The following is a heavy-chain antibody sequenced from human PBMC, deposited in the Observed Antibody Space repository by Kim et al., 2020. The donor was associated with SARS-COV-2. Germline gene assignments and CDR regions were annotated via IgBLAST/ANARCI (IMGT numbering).Heavy chain of an antibody. CDR3: AKDRGLQLRPGLYYGMDV. CDR2: ISGSGGST. Sequence: GGSLRLSCAASGFTFSSYAMSWVRQAPGKGLEWVSAISGSGGSTYYADSVKGRFTISRDNSTNTLYLQMNRLRAEDTAVYYCAKDRGLQLRPGLYYGMDVSGHGTTVTFSS. D-gene: IGHD5-18*01. V-gene: IGHV3-23*01. J-gene: IGHJ6*02. CDR1: GFTFSSYA.